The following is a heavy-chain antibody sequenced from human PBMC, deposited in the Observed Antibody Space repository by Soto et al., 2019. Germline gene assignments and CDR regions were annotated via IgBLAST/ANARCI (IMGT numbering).Heavy chain of an antibody. V-gene: IGHV4-39*01. D-gene: IGHD6-13*01. CDR1: GGSIGSSSYY. J-gene: IGHJ6*02. CDR3: ATAGRDYYYYGMDV. CDR2: IYYSGST. Sequence: SETLSLTCTVSGGSIGSSSYYWGWIRQPPGKGLEWIGSIYYSGSTYYNPSLKSRVTISVDTSKNQFSLKLSSVTAADTAVYYCATAGRDYYYYGMDVWGQGTTVTVSS.